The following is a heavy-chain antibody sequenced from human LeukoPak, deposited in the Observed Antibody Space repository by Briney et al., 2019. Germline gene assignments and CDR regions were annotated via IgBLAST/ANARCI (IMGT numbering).Heavy chain of an antibody. V-gene: IGHV3-30-3*01. CDR3: AKGATTGTILGGDYFDY. CDR2: ISYDGSNK. D-gene: IGHD1-1*01. Sequence: GGSLRLSCAASGFTFSSYAMHWVRQAPGKGLEWVAVISYDGSNKYYADSVKGRFTISRDNSKNTLYLQMNSLRAEDTAVYYCAKGATTGTILGGDYFDYWGQGTLVTVSS. J-gene: IGHJ4*02. CDR1: GFTFSSYA.